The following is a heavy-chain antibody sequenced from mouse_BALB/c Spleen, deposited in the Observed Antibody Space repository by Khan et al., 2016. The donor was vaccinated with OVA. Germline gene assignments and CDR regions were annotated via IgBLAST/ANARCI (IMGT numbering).Heavy chain of an antibody. D-gene: IGHD2-14*01. Sequence: QVQLKESGPGLVAPSQSLSITCTVSGFSLSRYNIHWVRQSPGKGLEWLGMIWGGGGTDYNSTFKSRLSISKDNSKSQVFLKMNSLQTDDSAMYSRARAYYRYDDYYAMDYWGQGTSVTVSS. CDR3: ARAYYRYDDYYAMDY. CDR2: IWGGGGT. J-gene: IGHJ4*01. CDR1: GFSLSRYN. V-gene: IGHV2-6-4*01.